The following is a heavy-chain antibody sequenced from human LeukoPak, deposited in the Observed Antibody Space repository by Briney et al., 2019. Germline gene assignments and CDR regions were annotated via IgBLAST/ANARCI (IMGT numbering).Heavy chain of an antibody. CDR2: IHHSGST. CDR1: GYSISSGYY. Sequence: SETLSLTCTVSGYSISSGYYWGWIRQPPGKGLEGIGNIHHSGSTNYNPSLKSRVTIETYKKQVSLKLSSVTAADTAVYYCARAYGGNSQYFQHWGQGTLVTVSS. D-gene: IGHD4-23*01. J-gene: IGHJ1*01. CDR3: ARAYGGNSQYFQH. V-gene: IGHV4-38-2*02.